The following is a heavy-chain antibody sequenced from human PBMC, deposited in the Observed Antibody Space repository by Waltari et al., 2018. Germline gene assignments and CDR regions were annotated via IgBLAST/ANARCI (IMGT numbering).Heavy chain of an antibody. J-gene: IGHJ4*02. D-gene: IGHD4-17*01. CDR3: ARDGDYGDYQASYYFDY. CDR2: IKQDGSEK. Sequence: EVQLVESGGGLVQPGGSLRLSCAASGFTFSTYWMNWVRQAPGKGLECVANIKQDGSEKYYVDSVKGRFTISRDNAKNSLYLQMNSLRAEDTAVYYCARDGDYGDYQASYYFDYWGQGTLVTVSS. CDR1: GFTFSTYW. V-gene: IGHV3-7*01.